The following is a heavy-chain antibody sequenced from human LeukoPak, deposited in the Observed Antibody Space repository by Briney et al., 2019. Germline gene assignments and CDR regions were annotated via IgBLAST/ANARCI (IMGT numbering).Heavy chain of an antibody. V-gene: IGHV4-31*03. CDR3: AKLVDYGGNVRDY. Sequence: SGTLSLTCTVSGGSISSGGYYWSWIRQHPGKGLEWIGYIYYSGSTYYNPSLKSRVTISVDTSKNQFSLKLSSVTAADTAVYYCAKLVDYGGNVRDYWGQGTLVTVSS. J-gene: IGHJ4*02. CDR1: GGSISSGGYY. CDR2: IYYSGST. D-gene: IGHD2-15*01.